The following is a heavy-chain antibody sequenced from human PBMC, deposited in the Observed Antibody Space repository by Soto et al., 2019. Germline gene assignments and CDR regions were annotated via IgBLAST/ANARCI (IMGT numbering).Heavy chain of an antibody. Sequence: ASVKVYCKASGGTFSSYAISQVRQAPGQGLEWIGWIMLILRTANYAQKCQVRVSATTNKTTSTSYIELSSLSSEETAVFYCACEGNYYDSSGQIDSWGQATLVTVSS. CDR1: GGTFSSYA. CDR3: ACEGNYYDSSGQIDS. CDR2: IMLILRTA. J-gene: IGHJ4*02. V-gene: IGHV1-69*04. D-gene: IGHD3-22*01.